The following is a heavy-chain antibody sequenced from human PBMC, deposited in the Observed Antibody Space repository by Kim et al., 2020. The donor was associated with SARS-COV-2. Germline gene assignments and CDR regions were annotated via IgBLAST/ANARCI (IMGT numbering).Heavy chain of an antibody. J-gene: IGHJ2*01. CDR2: IKSNTDGGTA. D-gene: IGHD1-26*01. CDR3: TADTRVWY. V-gene: IGHV3-15*01. CDR1: GFTFSNAC. Sequence: GGSLRLSCAASGFTFSNACMSWVRQAPGKGLEWVSRIKSNTDGGTADYAAPGLRRTSTTSNKSINFLYLNMNSAKTEDRAFSSCTADTRVWY.